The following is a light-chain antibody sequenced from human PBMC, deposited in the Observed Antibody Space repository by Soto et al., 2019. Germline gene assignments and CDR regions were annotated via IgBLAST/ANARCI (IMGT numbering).Light chain of an antibody. V-gene: IGLV2-14*01. CDR3: ISYTSSSTWV. CDR1: NSDIGAYNY. CDR2: GVT. Sequence: QSVLTQPASVSGSPGQSITISCTGTNSDIGAYNYVSWYQHLPGKAPKLLIYGVTNRPSGVSSRFSGSKSGNTASLTISGLQAEDEADYYCISYTSSSTWVFGGGTKVTVL. J-gene: IGLJ3*02.